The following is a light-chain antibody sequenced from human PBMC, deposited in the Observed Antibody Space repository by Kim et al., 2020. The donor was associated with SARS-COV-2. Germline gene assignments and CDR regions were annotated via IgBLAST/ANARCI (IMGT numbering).Light chain of an antibody. J-gene: IGLJ3*02. V-gene: IGLV3-1*01. CDR2: QTD. Sequence: VSPGQKASIACDGDKLGAKLVCWYQQKSGQSPALVIYQTDKRPSGTPERFSGSLSGNTATLTIRGTQGMDEADYFCQAWDGTSAVFGGGTQLTVL. CDR1: KLGAKL. CDR3: QAWDGTSAV.